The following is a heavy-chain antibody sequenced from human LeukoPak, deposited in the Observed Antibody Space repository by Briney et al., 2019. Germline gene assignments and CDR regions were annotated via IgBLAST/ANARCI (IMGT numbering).Heavy chain of an antibody. CDR2: IIPIFGTA. J-gene: IGHJ5*02. Sequence: SVKVYCKASGRTFSSYAIRWVRLAPGQGFEWMGRIIPIFGTANYAQKFQGRVTITTDESTSTAYMELSSLRSEDTAVYYCARDKLDDFWSGYYIGWFDPWGQGTLVTVSS. D-gene: IGHD3-3*01. V-gene: IGHV1-69*05. CDR1: GRTFSSYA. CDR3: ARDKLDDFWSGYYIGWFDP.